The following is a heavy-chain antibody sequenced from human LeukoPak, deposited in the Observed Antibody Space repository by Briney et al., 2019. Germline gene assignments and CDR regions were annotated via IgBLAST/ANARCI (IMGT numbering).Heavy chain of an antibody. CDR1: GGTFSSYA. CDR3: ARHSGYYYVSDAFDI. J-gene: IGHJ3*02. V-gene: IGHV1-69*05. Sequence: SVKVSCKASGGTFSSYAISWVRQAPGQGLEWMRRIIPIFGTANYAQKFQGRVTITTDESTSTAYMELSSLRSEDTAVYYCARHSGYYYVSDAFDIWGQGTMVTVSS. D-gene: IGHD3-22*01. CDR2: IIPIFGTA.